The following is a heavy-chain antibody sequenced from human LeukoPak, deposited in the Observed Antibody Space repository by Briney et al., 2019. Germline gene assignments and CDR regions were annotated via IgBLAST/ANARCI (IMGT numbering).Heavy chain of an antibody. V-gene: IGHV3-48*03. CDR2: IRNSGITT. CDR3: VRVGNSLNYFDY. Sequence: GGSLRLSCAASGFSFSSYEMNWVRQAPGKGLEWVSYIRNSGITTYYADSVKGRFTISRDNAKDSLYLQMNSLRAEDTAVYYCVRVGNSLNYFDYWGQGTLVTVSS. CDR1: GFSFSSYE. J-gene: IGHJ4*02. D-gene: IGHD3-16*01.